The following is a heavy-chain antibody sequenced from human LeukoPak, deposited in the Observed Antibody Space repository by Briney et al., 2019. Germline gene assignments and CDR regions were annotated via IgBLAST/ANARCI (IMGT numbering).Heavy chain of an antibody. Sequence: TGGSLRLSCAASGFTFNIYAMTWVRQAPGKGLEWVSAISDTGGSTYYTNSVKGRFTISRDNSKNTLYLQMNSLGAEDTAVYYCAKDLLASPRGWYNYWGQGTLVTVSS. D-gene: IGHD6-19*01. CDR1: GFTFNIYA. V-gene: IGHV3-23*01. J-gene: IGHJ4*02. CDR2: ISDTGGST. CDR3: AKDLLASPRGWYNY.